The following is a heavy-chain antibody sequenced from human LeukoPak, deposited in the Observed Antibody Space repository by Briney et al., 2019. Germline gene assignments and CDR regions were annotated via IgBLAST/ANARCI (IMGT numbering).Heavy chain of an antibody. J-gene: IGHJ4*02. CDR2: IYYSGST. CDR1: GGSISSSSYY. V-gene: IGHV4-39*01. D-gene: IGHD3-3*01. CDR3: ARGTYDFWSRQYYFDY. Sequence: PSETLSLTCTVSGGSISSSSYYWGWIRQPPGKGLEWIGSIYYSGSTYCNPSLKSRVTISVDTSKNQFSLKLSSVTAADTAVYYCARGTYDFWSRQYYFDYWGQGTLVTVSS.